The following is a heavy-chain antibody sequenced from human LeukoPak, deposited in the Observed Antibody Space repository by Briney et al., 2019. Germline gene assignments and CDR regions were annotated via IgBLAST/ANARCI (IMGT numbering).Heavy chain of an antibody. CDR1: GFTFSSYW. CDR3: ARDGLDGYNSGWYPEY. J-gene: IGHJ4*02. V-gene: IGHV3-21*01. CDR2: ISSSSSYI. D-gene: IGHD6-19*01. Sequence: PGGSLRLSCAASGFTFSSYWMHWVRQAPGKGLEWVSSISSSSSYIYYADSVKGRFTISRDNAKNSLYLQMNSLRGEDTAVYYCARDGLDGYNSGWYPEYWGQGTLVTVSS.